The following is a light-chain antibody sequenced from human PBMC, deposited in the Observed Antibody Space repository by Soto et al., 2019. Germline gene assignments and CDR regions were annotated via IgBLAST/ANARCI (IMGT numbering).Light chain of an antibody. CDR2: DAS. V-gene: IGKV3-11*01. Sequence: EIVLTQSPATLSLSPGERATLSCRASQSVSSYLAWYQQKHGQAPRLLIYDASNRATGIPARFSGSGSGTSLTHTISSLEPEDFAVYYCQQRSNWPPMYTFGQGTKLEIK. CDR3: QQRSNWPPMYT. J-gene: IGKJ2*01. CDR1: QSVSSY.